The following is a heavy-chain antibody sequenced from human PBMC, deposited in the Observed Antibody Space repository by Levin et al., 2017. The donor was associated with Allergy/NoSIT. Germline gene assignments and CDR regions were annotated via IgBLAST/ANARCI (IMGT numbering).Heavy chain of an antibody. CDR2: IRSKVNSYAT. J-gene: IGHJ4*02. CDR3: TRLDSSGYSNFDH. D-gene: IGHD6-19*01. CDR1: GFSFSGFD. V-gene: IGHV3-73*01. Sequence: GGSLRLSCAASGFSFSGFDMHWVRQASGRGLEWVGRIRSKVNSYATTYAASVKGRFTISRDDSENTAYLQMNSLKTEDTAVYYCTRLDSSGYSNFDHWGQGTLVTVSS.